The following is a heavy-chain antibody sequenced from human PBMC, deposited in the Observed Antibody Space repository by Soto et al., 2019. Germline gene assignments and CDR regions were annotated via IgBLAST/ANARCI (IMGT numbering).Heavy chain of an antibody. CDR3: ARELLGSGWYSPRHFDY. J-gene: IGHJ4*02. Sequence: QVQLVQSGAEVKKPGSSVKVSCKASGGAFSSYAISWVRQAPGQGLEWMGGIIPIFGTANYAQKFQGRVTITADKSTSTAYMELSSLRSEDTAVYYCARELLGSGWYSPRHFDYWGQGTLVTVSS. CDR2: IIPIFGTA. CDR1: GGAFSSYA. V-gene: IGHV1-69*06. D-gene: IGHD6-19*01.